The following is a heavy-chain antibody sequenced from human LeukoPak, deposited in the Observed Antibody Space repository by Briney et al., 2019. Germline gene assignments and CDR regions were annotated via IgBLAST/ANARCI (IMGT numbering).Heavy chain of an antibody. Sequence: ASVKASCKVSGYTLTELSMHWVRQAPGKGLEWMGGFDPEDGETIYAQKFQGRVTMTEDTSTDTAYMELSSLRSEDTAVYYCATGRPPPVYDYVWGSSSPFDYWGQGTLVTVSS. CDR3: ATGRPPPVYDYVWGSSSPFDY. CDR1: GYTLTELS. V-gene: IGHV1-24*01. CDR2: FDPEDGET. J-gene: IGHJ4*02. D-gene: IGHD3-16*01.